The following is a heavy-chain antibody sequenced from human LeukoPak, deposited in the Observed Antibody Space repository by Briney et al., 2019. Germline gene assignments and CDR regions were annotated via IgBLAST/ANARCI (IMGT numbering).Heavy chain of an antibody. CDR2: IYTSGST. CDR1: GGSISNYY. V-gene: IGHV4-4*07. Sequence: SETLSLTCIVSGGSISNYYWSWIRQPPGKGLEWIGRIYTSGSTNYSPSLKGRVTISLDTSKKHLSLRLSSVTAADTAVYYCAKVVVGDDFWSGYYSDYWGQGTLVTVSS. J-gene: IGHJ4*02. CDR3: AKVVVGDDFWSGYYSDY. D-gene: IGHD3-3*01.